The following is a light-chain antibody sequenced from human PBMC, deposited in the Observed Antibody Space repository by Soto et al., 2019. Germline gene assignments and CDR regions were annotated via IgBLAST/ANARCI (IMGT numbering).Light chain of an antibody. CDR2: DTS. J-gene: IGKJ5*01. Sequence: EIVLTQSPGTLSLSPGERATLSCRASQSISSIFLAWYQHKPGQAPRLLIYDTSNRATGIPARFSGSGSGTDFTLTISSLEPEDFAVYYCQQYGKSPITFGQGTRLEIK. CDR3: QQYGKSPIT. V-gene: IGKV3-20*01. CDR1: QSISSIF.